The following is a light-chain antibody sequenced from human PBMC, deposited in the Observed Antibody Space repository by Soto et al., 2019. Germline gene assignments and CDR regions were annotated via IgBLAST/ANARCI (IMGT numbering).Light chain of an antibody. CDR1: QGISNY. V-gene: IGKV1-27*01. Sequence: DIQMTQSPSSLSAYVGDRVTITCRASQGISNYLSWYQQKPGKVPKLLIYAASTLQSCVPSRFSGSGSGTNCTLTISSLQPEDVATYYCQKYNSAPRTFGQGAKVDIK. J-gene: IGKJ1*01. CDR3: QKYNSAPRT. CDR2: AAS.